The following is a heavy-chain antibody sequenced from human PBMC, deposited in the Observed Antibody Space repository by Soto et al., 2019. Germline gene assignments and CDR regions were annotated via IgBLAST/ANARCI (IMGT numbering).Heavy chain of an antibody. V-gene: IGHV4-39*01. CDR2: VYYSGGA. D-gene: IGHD2-21*01. J-gene: IGHJ5*01. CDR3: GRVVEGSTRHTDLDS. CDR1: GVSIHNSHSF. Sequence: SETLSLTCTVSGVSIHNSHSFWGWIRQPPGKGLEFIGTVYYSGGAHYNSSLKSRVTISVDTANNQVSLRMRSLTAADTAVYYCGRVVEGSTRHTDLDSWGQGTLVTVSS.